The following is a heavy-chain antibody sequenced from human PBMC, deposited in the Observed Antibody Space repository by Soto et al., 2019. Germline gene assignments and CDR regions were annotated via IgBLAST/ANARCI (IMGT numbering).Heavy chain of an antibody. CDR1: GFTFSSYG. V-gene: IGHV3-30*18. J-gene: IGHJ6*02. Sequence: GGSLRLSCAASGFTFSSYGMHWVRQAPGKGLEWVAVISYDGSNKYYADSVKGRFTISRDNSKNTLYLQMNSLRAEDTAVYYCAKDFVPVLRFLEWYYYYGMDVWGQGTTVTVSS. D-gene: IGHD3-3*01. CDR2: ISYDGSNK. CDR3: AKDFVPVLRFLEWYYYYGMDV.